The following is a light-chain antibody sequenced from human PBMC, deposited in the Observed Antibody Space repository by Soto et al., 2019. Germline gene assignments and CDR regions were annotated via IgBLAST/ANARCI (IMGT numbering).Light chain of an antibody. CDR2: AAS. V-gene: IGKV1-39*01. Sequence: DIQMTQSPSALSASVGDRVTITCRASQTISTYLNWYQQKPGKAPKLLIYAASTLQSGVPSRFSGRGSGTDFSLTISSLQHEDFATYYCQQSLGIPYTFGQGTRLEIK. CDR3: QQSLGIPYT. J-gene: IGKJ2*01. CDR1: QTISTY.